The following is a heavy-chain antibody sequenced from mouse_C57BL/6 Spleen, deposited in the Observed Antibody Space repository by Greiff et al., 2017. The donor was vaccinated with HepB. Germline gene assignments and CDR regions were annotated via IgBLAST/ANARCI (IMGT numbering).Heavy chain of an antibody. D-gene: IGHD1-1*01. CDR3: ARSDYYGRVDY. CDR2: IYPGDGDT. Sequence: VQLQQSGPELVKPGASVKISCKASGYAFSSSWMNWVKQRPGKGLEWIGRIYPGDGDTNYNGKFKGKATLTADNSSSTAYMQLSSLTSEDSAVYFCARSDYYGRVDYWGQGTTLTVSA. V-gene: IGHV1-82*01. J-gene: IGHJ2*01. CDR1: GYAFSSSW.